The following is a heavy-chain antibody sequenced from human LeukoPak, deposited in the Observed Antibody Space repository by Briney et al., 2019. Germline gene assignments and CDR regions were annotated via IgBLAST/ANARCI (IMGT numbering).Heavy chain of an antibody. CDR1: GGTFSSYA. D-gene: IGHD3-22*01. CDR2: IIPMLGIA. Sequence: SVKVSCKASGGTFSSYAITWVRQAPGQGLEWMGMIIPMLGIANYAQKFQGRVTITADKSTSTAYMEMSSLRSEDTAVYYCARGPYYYDRSGYADTWGQGTLVTVSS. J-gene: IGHJ5*02. CDR3: ARGPYYYDRSGYADT. V-gene: IGHV1-69*04.